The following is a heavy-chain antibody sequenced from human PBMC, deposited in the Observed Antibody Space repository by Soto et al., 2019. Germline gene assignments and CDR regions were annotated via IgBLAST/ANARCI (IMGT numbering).Heavy chain of an antibody. Sequence: SETLSLTCTVSGGSISSSSYYWGWIRQPPGKGLEWIGSIYYSGSTYYNPSLKSRVTISVDTSKNQFSLKLSSVTAADTAVYYCARHGIFDYGDYVGYWGQGTLVTVSS. CDR2: IYYSGST. D-gene: IGHD4-17*01. CDR1: GGSISSSSYY. CDR3: ARHGIFDYGDYVGY. V-gene: IGHV4-39*01. J-gene: IGHJ4*02.